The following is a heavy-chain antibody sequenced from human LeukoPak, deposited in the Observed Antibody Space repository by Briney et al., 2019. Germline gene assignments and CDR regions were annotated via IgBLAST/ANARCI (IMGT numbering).Heavy chain of an antibody. CDR1: GGSISSSSYY. V-gene: IGHV4-39*07. CDR3: ARDSPPQYYYDSSGYGGY. J-gene: IGHJ4*02. D-gene: IGHD3-22*01. Sequence: SETLSLTCTVSGGSISSSSYYWGWIRQPPGKGLEWIGSIYYSGSTYYNPSLKSRVTISVDTSKNQFSLKLSSVTAADTAVYYCARDSPPQYYYDSSGYGGYWGQGTLVTVSS. CDR2: IYYSGST.